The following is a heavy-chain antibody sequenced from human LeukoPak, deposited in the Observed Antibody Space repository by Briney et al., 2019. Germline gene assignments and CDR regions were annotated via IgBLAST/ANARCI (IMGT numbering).Heavy chain of an antibody. CDR3: ARGWGWTGIAAAGIDY. V-gene: IGHV1-8*01. CDR1: GYTFTSYD. Sequence: SVKVSCKASGYTFTSYDINWVRQATGQGLEWMGWMNPNSGNTGYAQKFQGRVTMTRNTSMSTAYMELSSLRSEDTAVYYCARGWGWTGIAAAGIDYWGQGTLVTVSS. D-gene: IGHD6-13*01. CDR2: MNPNSGNT. J-gene: IGHJ4*02.